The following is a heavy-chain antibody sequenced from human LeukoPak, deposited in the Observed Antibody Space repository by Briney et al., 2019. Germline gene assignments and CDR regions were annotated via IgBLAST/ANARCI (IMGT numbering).Heavy chain of an antibody. CDR2: VSDSGRA. CDR3: ARAGSSIAARPPDY. V-gene: IGHV4-39*07. D-gene: IGHD6-6*01. Sequence: SETLSLTCTVSGASFSSSPYFWGWVRQPPGKGLEWVGSVSDSGRAFYNPSLKSRVTISIDTFKNDFSLRLTSVAAADTAVYYCARAGSSIAARPPDYWRQGTLVIVSS. CDR1: GASFSSSPYF. J-gene: IGHJ4*02.